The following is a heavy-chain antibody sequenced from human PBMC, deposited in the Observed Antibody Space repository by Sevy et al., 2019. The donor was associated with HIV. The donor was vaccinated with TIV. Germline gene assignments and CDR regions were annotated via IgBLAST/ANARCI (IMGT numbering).Heavy chain of an antibody. V-gene: IGHV3-23*01. CDR3: AKARYYYGSGSRYYFDY. D-gene: IGHD3-10*01. CDR2: ISGSGGST. Sequence: GGSLRLSCAASGVTFSSYAMSWVRQAPGKGLEWVSTISGSGGSTYYADSVKGRFTISRDNSKNTRYLQMNSLRAEDTAVYYCAKARYYYGSGSRYYFDYWGQGTLVTVSS. CDR1: GVTFSSYA. J-gene: IGHJ4*02.